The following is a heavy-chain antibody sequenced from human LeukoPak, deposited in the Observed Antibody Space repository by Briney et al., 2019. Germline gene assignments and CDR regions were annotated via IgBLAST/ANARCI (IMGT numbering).Heavy chain of an antibody. CDR3: ARDNSVGDYAWWFDP. CDR1: GYTFTTHY. CDR2: INPSGTTT. Sequence: ASVKVSCKASGYTFTTHYMHWVRQAPGQGLEWMGLINPSGTTTNYAQKFRGRVTMNRDLSTSTDYMELSSLRSDDTAVYFCARDNSVGDYAWWFDPWGQGTLVTVSS. J-gene: IGHJ5*02. V-gene: IGHV1-46*01. D-gene: IGHD1-26*01.